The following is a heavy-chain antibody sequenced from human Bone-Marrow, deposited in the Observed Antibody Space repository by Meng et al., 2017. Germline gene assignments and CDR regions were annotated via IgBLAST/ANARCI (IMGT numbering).Heavy chain of an antibody. CDR2: IIPIFGTA. D-gene: IGHD6-19*01. CDR3: ARAAVADLNWYFDL. V-gene: IGHV1-69*05. CDR1: GGTFSSYA. J-gene: IGHJ2*01. Sequence: QVPLGKFGAEVKKPGSSVKVSCKASGGTFSSYAISWVRQAPGQGLEWMGGIIPIFGTANYAQKFQGRVTITTDESTSTAYMELSSLRSEDTAVYYCARAAVADLNWYFDLWGRGTLVTVSS.